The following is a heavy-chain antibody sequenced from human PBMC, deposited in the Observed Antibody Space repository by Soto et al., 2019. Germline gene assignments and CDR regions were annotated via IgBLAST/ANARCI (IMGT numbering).Heavy chain of an antibody. Sequence: ASVKVSCKVSGYTLTELSMHWVRQAPGKGLEWMGGFDPEDGETIYAQKFQGRVTMTEDTSTDTAYMELSSLRSEDTAVYYCATDSSGRQGADAFDVWGQGTVVTVSS. CDR3: ATDSSGRQGADAFDV. V-gene: IGHV1-24*01. CDR1: GYTLTELS. CDR2: FDPEDGET. J-gene: IGHJ3*01.